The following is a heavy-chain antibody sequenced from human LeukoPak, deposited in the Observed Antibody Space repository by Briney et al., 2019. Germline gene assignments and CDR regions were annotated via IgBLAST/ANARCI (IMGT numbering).Heavy chain of an antibody. V-gene: IGHV3-66*02. CDR3: ARDRAEEKTWVEFDP. CDR2: IYSDGVT. Sequence: GGSLRLSCAASGFTVNSYALSWVRQAPGEGLAWVSLIYSDGVTHYADSVKGRFTISRDISKNTVYLQMNSLRDEDTAVYFCARDRAEEKTWVEFDPWGQGTLVTVSS. J-gene: IGHJ5*02. CDR1: GFTVNSYA.